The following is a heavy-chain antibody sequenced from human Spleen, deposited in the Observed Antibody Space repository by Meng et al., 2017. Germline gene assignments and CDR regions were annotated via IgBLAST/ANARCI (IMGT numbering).Heavy chain of an antibody. J-gene: IGHJ3*02. CDR1: GYTFTNCD. V-gene: IGHV5-51*01. CDR3: ARHVIAAAGTDDAFDI. CDR2: IYPGDSDT. D-gene: IGHD6-13*01. Sequence: KVSCKTSGYTFTNCDINWVRQMPGKGLEWMGIIYPGDSDTRYSPSFQGQVTISADKSISTAYLQWSSLKASDTAMYYCARHVIAAAGTDDAFDIWGQGTMVTVSS.